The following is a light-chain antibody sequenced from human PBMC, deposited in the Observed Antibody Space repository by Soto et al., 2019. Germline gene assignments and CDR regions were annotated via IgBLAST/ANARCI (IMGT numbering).Light chain of an antibody. CDR2: GAS. Sequence: ENVLTQSPGTLSLSPGEGATLSCRASQSVSSNYLAWYQQKPGQAPRLLIYGASSRATGIPDRFSGGGSGTDFTLTISRVEPEDFAVYYCQQYVTSPWTFGQGTKVEIK. CDR1: QSVSSNY. CDR3: QQYVTSPWT. V-gene: IGKV3-20*01. J-gene: IGKJ1*01.